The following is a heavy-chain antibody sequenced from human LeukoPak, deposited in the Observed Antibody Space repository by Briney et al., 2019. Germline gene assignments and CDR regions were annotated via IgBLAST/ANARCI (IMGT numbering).Heavy chain of an antibody. CDR2: IRGSGDGT. CDR3: AKAASSSSSYYFEY. Sequence: GGSLRLSCTASGFTFSSYAVNWVRQAPGKSLEWVSTIRGSGDGTYYAESVKGRFTVSRDNPKNTLYLQMNSLRAEDTAVYYCAKAASSSSSYYFEYWGQGTLVTVSS. CDR1: GFTFSSYA. V-gene: IGHV3-23*01. J-gene: IGHJ4*02. D-gene: IGHD6-13*01.